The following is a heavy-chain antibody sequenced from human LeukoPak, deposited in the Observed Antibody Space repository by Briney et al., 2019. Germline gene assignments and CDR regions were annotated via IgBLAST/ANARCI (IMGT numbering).Heavy chain of an antibody. CDR3: ASTLIAVAGRGRRFDP. J-gene: IGHJ5*02. CDR1: GFTFSSYA. Sequence: PGGSLRLSCAASGFTFSSYAMSWVRQAPGKGLEWVSAISGSGGSTYYADSVKGRFTSSRDNSKNTLYLQMNSLRAEDTAVYYCASTLIAVAGRGRRFDPWGQGTLVTVSS. V-gene: IGHV3-23*01. D-gene: IGHD6-19*01. CDR2: ISGSGGST.